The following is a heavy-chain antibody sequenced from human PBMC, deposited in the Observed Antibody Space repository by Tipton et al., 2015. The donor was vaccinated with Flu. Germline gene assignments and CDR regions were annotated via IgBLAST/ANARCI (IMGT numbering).Heavy chain of an antibody. CDR3: ARGDLGYYGSGIYYFDY. J-gene: IGHJ4*02. Sequence: TLSLTCTVSGGSISSYYWSWIRQPPGKGLEWIGYIHYSGNIKYNPSLKSRVTISVDTSKNQFSLKLSSVTAADTAVYYCARGDLGYYGSGIYYFDYWGQGTLVTVS. D-gene: IGHD3-10*01. V-gene: IGHV4-59*01. CDR2: IHYSGNI. CDR1: GGSISSYY.